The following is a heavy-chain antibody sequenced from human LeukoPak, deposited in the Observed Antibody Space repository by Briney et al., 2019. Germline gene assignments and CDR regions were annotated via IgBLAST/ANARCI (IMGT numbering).Heavy chain of an antibody. CDR2: VYYSGST. CDR3: ARPYCSGGSCYTWFDP. CDR1: GGSITSYY. J-gene: IGHJ5*02. Sequence: PSXTLXLTCTVSGGSITSYYWSWIRQPPGKGLXWIGYVYYSGSTNYNPSLNSRVTISADTSKNQFSLKLNSVTAADTAVYYCARPYCSGGSCYTWFDPWGQGTLVTVSS. V-gene: IGHV4-59*01. D-gene: IGHD2-15*01.